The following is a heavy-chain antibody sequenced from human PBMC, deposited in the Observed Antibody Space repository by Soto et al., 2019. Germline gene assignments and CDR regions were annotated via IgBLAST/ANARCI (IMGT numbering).Heavy chain of an antibody. Sequence: GGSLRLSCAASGFTFSSYGMHWVRQAPGKGLEWVAVISYDGSNKYYADSVKGRFTISRDNSKNTLYLQMNSLRAEDTAVYYCAKDQGLGWQWLAAVNFDYWGQGTLVTVSS. CDR2: ISYDGSNK. CDR1: GFTFSSYG. D-gene: IGHD6-19*01. J-gene: IGHJ4*02. CDR3: AKDQGLGWQWLAAVNFDY. V-gene: IGHV3-30*18.